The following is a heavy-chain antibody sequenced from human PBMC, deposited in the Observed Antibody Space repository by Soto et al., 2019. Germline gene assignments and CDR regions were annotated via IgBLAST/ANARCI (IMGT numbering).Heavy chain of an antibody. Sequence: SETLSLTCTVSGGSISSYYWSWIRQPPGKGLEWIGYIYYSGSTNYNPSLKSRVTISVDTSKNQFSLKLSSVTAADTAVYYCARTSQLWSPFAYWGQGTLVTVSS. V-gene: IGHV4-59*01. D-gene: IGHD5-18*01. CDR2: IYYSGST. J-gene: IGHJ4*02. CDR1: GGSISSYY. CDR3: ARTSQLWSPFAY.